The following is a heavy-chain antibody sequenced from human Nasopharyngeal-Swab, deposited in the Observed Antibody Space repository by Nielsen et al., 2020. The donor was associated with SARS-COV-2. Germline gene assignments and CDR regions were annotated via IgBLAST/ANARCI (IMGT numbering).Heavy chain of an antibody. CDR2: IDNDGRRT. V-gene: IGHV3-74*01. Sequence: GESLKISCAASEFSFSTYWMDWVRQAPGKGPEWVSRIDNDGRRTFYADLVKGRFTISRDNTKNTLYLQMNSLSAEDTALYYCVKYGSGWGQGTLVTVSS. CDR3: VKYGSG. CDR1: EFSFSTYW. J-gene: IGHJ4*02. D-gene: IGHD6-19*01.